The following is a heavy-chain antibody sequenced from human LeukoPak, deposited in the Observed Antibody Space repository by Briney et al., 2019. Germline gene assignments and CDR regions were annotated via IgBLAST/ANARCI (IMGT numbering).Heavy chain of an antibody. CDR2: ISAYNGDT. D-gene: IGHD6-13*01. CDR3: ARAGGSSRRHDAFDI. J-gene: IGHJ3*02. CDR1: GYTFTSFG. Sequence: VASVKVSCKTSGYTFTSFGVTWVRQAPGQGLEWMGWISAYNGDTNYAQKLQGRVTVTTDTSTSTAYMELRSLRSDDTAVYYCARAGGSSRRHDAFDIWGQGTRVTVSS. V-gene: IGHV1-18*01.